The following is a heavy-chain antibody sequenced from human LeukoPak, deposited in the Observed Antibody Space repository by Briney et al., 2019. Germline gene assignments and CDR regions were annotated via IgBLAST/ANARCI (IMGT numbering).Heavy chain of an antibody. CDR2: INPNSGGT. J-gene: IGHJ6*02. CDR1: GYTFTGNY. CDR3: ARDLFAPPLYYYYGMDV. D-gene: IGHD2-21*01. Sequence: GASVKVSCKASGYTFTGNYMHWVRQAPGQGLEWMGWINPNSGGTNYAQKFQGRVTMTRDTSISTAYMELSRLRSDDTAVYYCARDLFAPPLYYYYGMDVWGQGTTVAVSS. V-gene: IGHV1-2*02.